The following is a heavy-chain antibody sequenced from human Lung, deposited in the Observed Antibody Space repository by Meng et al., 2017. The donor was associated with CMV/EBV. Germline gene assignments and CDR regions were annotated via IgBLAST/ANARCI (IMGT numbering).Heavy chain of an antibody. D-gene: IGHD7-27*01. CDR3: ARDNNWGPDY. CDR2: IHPHRGDT. Sequence: ASXXVSCKASGYTFTAHYFHWVRQAPGQGLEWMGWIHPHRGDTNYAQQFQGRVTLTRDTSINTGYMEPTRLTSDDTAVYYCARDNNWGPDYWGQGTLVTVSS. CDR1: GYTFTAHY. J-gene: IGHJ4*02. V-gene: IGHV1-2*02.